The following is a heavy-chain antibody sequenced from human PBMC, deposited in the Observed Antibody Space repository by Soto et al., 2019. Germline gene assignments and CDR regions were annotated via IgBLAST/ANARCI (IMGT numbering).Heavy chain of an antibody. D-gene: IGHD1-7*01. CDR2: ITSDGSET. CDR1: GFPFSISW. V-gene: IGHV3-74*01. J-gene: IGHJ4*02. Sequence: GGSLRLSCAASGFPFSISWMHWVRQVPGKGLEWVSRITSDGSETIYADSVKGRFSISRDNAESTVYLQMNSLRAEDTAVYYCARDGVSSTKYTRNYGTYFDYWGQGA. CDR3: ARDGVSSTKYTRNYGTYFDY.